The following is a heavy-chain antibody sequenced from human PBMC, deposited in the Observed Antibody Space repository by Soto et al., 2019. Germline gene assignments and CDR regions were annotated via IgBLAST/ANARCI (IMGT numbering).Heavy chain of an antibody. CDR1: GFAFSSYE. D-gene: IGHD5-12*01. J-gene: IGHJ4*02. V-gene: IGHV3-48*03. Sequence: GGSLRLSCAASGFAFSSYEMNWVRQAPGKGLEWVSYISSSRSTIYYADSVKGRFTISRDNAKNSLYLQMNSLRAEDTAVYYCARYRRDGYTFDYWGQVTLVTVSS. CDR3: ARYRRDGYTFDY. CDR2: ISSSRSTI.